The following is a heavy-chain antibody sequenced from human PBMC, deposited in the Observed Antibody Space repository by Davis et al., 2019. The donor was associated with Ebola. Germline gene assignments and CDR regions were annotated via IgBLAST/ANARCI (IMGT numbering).Heavy chain of an antibody. V-gene: IGHV3-48*03. CDR1: GFTFYRYE. CDR3: AKVAVAVNWYFDL. D-gene: IGHD6-19*01. CDR2: ISGSATST. J-gene: IGHJ2*01. Sequence: GGSLRLSCAASGFTFYRYEMNWVRQAPGKGLEWVSYISGSATSTFYADSVKGRFTISRDNSKNTLYLQMNSLRAEDTAVYYCAKVAVAVNWYFDLWGRGTLVTVSS.